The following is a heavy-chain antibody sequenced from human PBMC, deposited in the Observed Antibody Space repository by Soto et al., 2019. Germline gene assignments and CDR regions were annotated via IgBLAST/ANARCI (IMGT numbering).Heavy chain of an antibody. CDR3: ARGSMYREWLLPYYYYGRDL. CDR1: GYTFTSYG. V-gene: IGHV1-18*04. Sequence: ASVKVSCKASGYTFTSYGISWVRQAPGQGLEWMGWISAYNGNTNYAQKLQGRVTMTTDTSTSTAYMELRSLRSDDTAVYYFARGSMYREWLLPYYYYGRDLWGQGTTVTVSS. D-gene: IGHD3-3*01. J-gene: IGHJ6*02. CDR2: ISAYNGNT.